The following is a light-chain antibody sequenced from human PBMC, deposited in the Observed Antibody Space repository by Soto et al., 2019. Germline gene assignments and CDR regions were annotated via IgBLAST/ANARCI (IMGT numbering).Light chain of an antibody. J-gene: IGLJ1*01. CDR1: SSDVGRYDY. Sequence: QSVLTQPRSVSGSPGQSVTISCTGTSSDVGRYDYVSWYQQYPGEAPKLIIYDVTERPSGVPDRFSGSKSGNTASLTISGLRAEDEAAYSCCSFAGSYSYVFGSGTKVT. CDR3: CSFAGSYSYV. CDR2: DVT. V-gene: IGLV2-11*01.